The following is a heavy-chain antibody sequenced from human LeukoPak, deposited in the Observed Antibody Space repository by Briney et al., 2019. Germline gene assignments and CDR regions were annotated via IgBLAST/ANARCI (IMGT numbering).Heavy chain of an antibody. J-gene: IGHJ4*02. D-gene: IGHD5-12*01. CDR3: ARVGSEYIRKVAGLLADY. V-gene: IGHV1-46*01. Sequence: ASVKVSCKASGYTFTSYYMHWVRQAPGQGLEWMGIINPSGGSTSYAQKFQGRVTMTRDTSTSTVYMELSSLRSEDTAVYYCARVGSEYIRKVAGLLADYWGQGTLVTVSS. CDR2: INPSGGST. CDR1: GYTFTSYY.